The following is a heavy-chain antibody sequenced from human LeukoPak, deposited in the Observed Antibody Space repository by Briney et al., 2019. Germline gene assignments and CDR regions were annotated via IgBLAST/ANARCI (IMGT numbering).Heavy chain of an antibody. CDR3: ANEGYYDIWPGPTAIDY. Sequence: GGSLRLSCAASGFTFSSYAMNWVRQAPGKGLEWVSTISGSGGSTYYADSVKGRFTISRDNSKNTLYLQMNSLRAEDTAVYYCANEGYYDIWPGPTAIDYWGQGTLVTVSS. CDR2: ISGSGGST. CDR1: GFTFSSYA. D-gene: IGHD3-9*01. V-gene: IGHV3-23*01. J-gene: IGHJ4*02.